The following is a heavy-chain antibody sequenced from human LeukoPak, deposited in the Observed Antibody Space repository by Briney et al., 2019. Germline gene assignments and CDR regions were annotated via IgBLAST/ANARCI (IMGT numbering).Heavy chain of an antibody. CDR2: ISAYNGNT. CDR1: GYTFTSYG. V-gene: IGHV1-18*04. J-gene: IGHJ6*04. D-gene: IGHD2-15*01. Sequence: DSVKVSCKASGYTFTSYGISWVRQAPGQGLEWMGWISAYNGNTNYAQKLQGRVTMITDTSTSTAYMELRSLRSDDTAVYYCAREGYCSGGSCYSDGYYYYGMDVWGKGTTVTVSS. CDR3: AREGYCSGGSCYSDGYYYYGMDV.